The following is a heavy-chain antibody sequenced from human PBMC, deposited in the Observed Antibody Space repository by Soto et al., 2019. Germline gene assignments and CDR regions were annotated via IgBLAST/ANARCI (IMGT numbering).Heavy chain of an antibody. CDR2: FSGSGGST. D-gene: IGHD6-13*01. V-gene: IGHV3-23*01. Sequence: EVQLLESGGGLVQPGGSLRLSCAASGFTFSSYAVSWVRQAPGKGLEWVSTFSGSGGSTYYADSGEGRFTISRDSSKNTLYLQMNSLRAEDTAVYYCTNGGGNSITGWWGAPGQWGQGTLVTVSS. CDR3: TNGGGNSITGWWGAPGQ. CDR1: GFTFSSYA. J-gene: IGHJ4*02.